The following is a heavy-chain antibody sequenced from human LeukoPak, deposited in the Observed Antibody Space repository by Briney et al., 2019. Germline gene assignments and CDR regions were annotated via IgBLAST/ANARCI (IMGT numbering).Heavy chain of an antibody. V-gene: IGHV3-11*01. J-gene: IGHJ6*02. Sequence: GGSLRLSCVACGFSFRDYYMSWIRQAPGRGLDWISYISGSGSDLYYADSVKGRFTISRDNANNSLYLQMNSLRAEDTAVYYCARSIGYYYTMDVWGQGTTVTVSS. CDR3: ARSIGYYYTMDV. CDR1: GFSFRDYY. CDR2: ISGSGSDL. D-gene: IGHD3-22*01.